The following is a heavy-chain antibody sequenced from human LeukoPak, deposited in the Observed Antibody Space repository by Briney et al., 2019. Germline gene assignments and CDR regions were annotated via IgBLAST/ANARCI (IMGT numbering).Heavy chain of an antibody. J-gene: IGHJ4*02. CDR3: ARPNINYYDSSGYIDY. V-gene: IGHV5-51*01. Sequence: GXSLQISCKGSGYNFTSYWIGWVRQLPGKGLEWMGIIYPGDSDTRDSPSLQGQVTISADKSISTAYLQWSSLKASDTAMYYCARPNINYYDSSGYIDYWGQGTLVTVSS. CDR2: IYPGDSDT. CDR1: GYNFTSYW. D-gene: IGHD3-22*01.